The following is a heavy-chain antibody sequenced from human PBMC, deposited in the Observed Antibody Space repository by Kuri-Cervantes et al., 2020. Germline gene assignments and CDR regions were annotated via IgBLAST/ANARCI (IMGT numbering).Heavy chain of an antibody. D-gene: IGHD6-13*01. CDR3: ARYSSSWYGHYYYYYMDV. CDR2: ISWDSGSI. CDR1: GFTFDDYA. J-gene: IGHJ6*03. V-gene: IGHV3-9*01. Sequence: SLKISCAASGFTFDDYAMHWVRQAPGKGLEWVSGISWDSGSIGYADSVKGRFTISRDNAKNSLYLQMNSLRAEDTAVYYCARYSSSWYGHYYYYYMDVWGKGTTVTVSS.